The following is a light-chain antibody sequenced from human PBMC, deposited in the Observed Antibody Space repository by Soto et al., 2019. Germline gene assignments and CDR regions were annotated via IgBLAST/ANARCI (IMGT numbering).Light chain of an antibody. CDR1: SSDVGGYNY. Sequence: QSALTQPASVSGSPGQSITIPCTGTSSDVGGYNYVSWYQQHPGKAPKLMIYEVSNRPSGVSNRFSGSKSGNTASLTISGLQAEDEADYYCSSYTSSSTRDVFGTGTKVTVL. CDR2: EVS. V-gene: IGLV2-14*01. CDR3: SSYTSSSTRDV. J-gene: IGLJ1*01.